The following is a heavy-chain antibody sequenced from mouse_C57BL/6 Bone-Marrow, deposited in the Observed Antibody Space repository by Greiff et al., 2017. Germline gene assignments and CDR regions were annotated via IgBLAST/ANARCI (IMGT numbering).Heavy chain of an antibody. D-gene: IGHD2-10*01. V-gene: IGHV1-69*01. J-gene: IGHJ3*01. Sequence: QVQLQQPGAELVMPGASVKLSCKASGYTFTSYWMHWVQQRPGQGLEWIGEIDPSDSYTNYNQKFKGKSTLTVDKSSSTAYMQLSSLTSEDSAVYYCARESYYEFACWGQGTLVTVSA. CDR1: GYTFTSYW. CDR3: ARESYYEFAC. CDR2: IDPSDSYT.